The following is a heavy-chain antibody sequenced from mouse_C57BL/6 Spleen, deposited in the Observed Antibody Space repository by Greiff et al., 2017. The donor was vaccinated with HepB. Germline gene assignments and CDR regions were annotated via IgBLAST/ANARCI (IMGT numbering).Heavy chain of an antibody. CDR1: GYTFTSYG. Sequence: QVHVKQSGAELARPGASVKLSCKASGYTFTSYGISWVKQRTGQGLEWIGEIYPRSGNTYYNEKFKGKATLTADKSSSTAYMELRSLTSEDSAVYFCARQDSSGYDYWGQGTTLTVSS. CDR3: ARQDSSGYDY. CDR2: IYPRSGNT. V-gene: IGHV1-81*01. J-gene: IGHJ2*01. D-gene: IGHD3-2*02.